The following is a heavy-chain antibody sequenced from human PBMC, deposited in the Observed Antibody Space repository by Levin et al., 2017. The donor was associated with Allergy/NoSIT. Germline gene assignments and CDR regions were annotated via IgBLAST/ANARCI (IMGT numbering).Heavy chain of an antibody. CDR1: GVAFRSYS. CDR2: ISSSSSSI. D-gene: IGHD2/OR15-2a*01. J-gene: IGHJ3*02. V-gene: IGHV3-48*02. Sequence: PGGSLRLSCVASGVAFRSYSMNGVRQAPGKGLEWISYISSSSSSIDYADSVKGRFTISRDNAKNSLFLQMNSMRDEDTAVYFCAGMKRNILQAFGIWGQGTMVTVSS. CDR3: AGMKRNILQAFGI.